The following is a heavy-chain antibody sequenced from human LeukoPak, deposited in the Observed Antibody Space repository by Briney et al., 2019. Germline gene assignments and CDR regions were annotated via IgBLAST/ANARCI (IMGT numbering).Heavy chain of an antibody. J-gene: IGHJ4*02. CDR3: AKISHYDSSGYYYVDY. CDR2: ISGSGGST. CDR1: GFTFSSYG. V-gene: IGHV3-23*01. D-gene: IGHD3-22*01. Sequence: PGRSLRLSCAASGFTFSSYGMSWVRQAPGKGLEWVSAISGSGGSTYYADSVKGRFTISRDNSKNTLYLQMNSLRAEDTAVYYCAKISHYDSSGYYYVDYWGQGTLVTVSS.